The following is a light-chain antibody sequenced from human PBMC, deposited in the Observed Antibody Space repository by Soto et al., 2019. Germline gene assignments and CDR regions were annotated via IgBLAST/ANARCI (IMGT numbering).Light chain of an antibody. J-gene: IGKJ2*01. CDR1: QSVNNN. CDR2: RAS. V-gene: IGKV3-15*01. CDR3: LQYNHWYA. Sequence: EIVMTQSPATLSVSPGERATLSCRASQSVNNNLAWYRQRPRQAPRLIIYRASTRATGIPARFSGSGFGTEFTLTISSLQSEDFAVYYCLQYNHWYASGKGNKLEIK.